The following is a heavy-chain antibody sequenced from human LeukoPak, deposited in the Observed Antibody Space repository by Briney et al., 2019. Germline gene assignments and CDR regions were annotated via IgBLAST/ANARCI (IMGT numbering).Heavy chain of an antibody. J-gene: IGHJ4*02. CDR2: ISAYNGNT. CDR1: GYTFTSYG. V-gene: IGHV1-18*01. D-gene: IGHD3-10*01. Sequence: GASVKVSCKASGYTFTSYGISWVRQAPGQGLEWMGWISAYNGNTNYAQKLQGRVTMTTDTSTSTAYMELRSLRSDDTAVYYCAREDYGSGSYSNPDCWGQGTLVTVSS. CDR3: AREDYGSGSYSNPDC.